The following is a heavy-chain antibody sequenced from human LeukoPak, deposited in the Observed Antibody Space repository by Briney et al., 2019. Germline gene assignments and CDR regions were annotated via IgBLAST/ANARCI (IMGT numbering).Heavy chain of an antibody. Sequence: PETLSLTCTISGGSISSYYWSWIRQPPGKGLEWIGYIYYTGTTNYNPSLKSRVAISVDISKNLFSLKLSSVTAADTAVYYCASGYFGDAFDVWGQGTMVTVPS. CDR1: GGSISSYY. CDR2: IYYTGTT. J-gene: IGHJ3*01. V-gene: IGHV4-59*08. D-gene: IGHD3-9*01. CDR3: ASGYFGDAFDV.